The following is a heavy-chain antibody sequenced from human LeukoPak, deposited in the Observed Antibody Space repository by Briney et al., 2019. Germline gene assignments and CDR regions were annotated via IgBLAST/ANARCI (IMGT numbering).Heavy chain of an antibody. J-gene: IGHJ4*02. CDR3: ARATRGDYVWGSYRPQYYFDY. V-gene: IGHV4-59*01. D-gene: IGHD3-16*02. Sequence: SETLSLTCTVSGGSISSYYWSWIRQPPGKGLEWIGYIYYCGSTNYNPSLKSRVTISVDTSKNQFSLKLSSVTAADTAVYYCARATRGDYVWGSYRPQYYFDYWGQGTLVTVSS. CDR2: IYYCGST. CDR1: GGSISSYY.